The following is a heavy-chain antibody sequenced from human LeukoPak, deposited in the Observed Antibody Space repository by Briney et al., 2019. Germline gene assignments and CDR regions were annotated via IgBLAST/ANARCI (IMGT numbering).Heavy chain of an antibody. CDR1: GFTFSSYE. CDR3: ARDYYDSSGPIDY. D-gene: IGHD3-22*01. Sequence: GGSLRLSCAASGFTFSSYEMNWVRQAPGKGLEWVSYISSSGSTIYYADSVKGRFTISRDNAKNSLYLQMNSLRAEDTAVYYCARDYYDSSGPIDYWGQGTLVTVSS. CDR2: ISSSGSTI. V-gene: IGHV3-48*03. J-gene: IGHJ4*02.